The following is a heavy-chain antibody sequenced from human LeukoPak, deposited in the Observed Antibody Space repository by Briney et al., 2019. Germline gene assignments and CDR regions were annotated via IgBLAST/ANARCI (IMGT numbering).Heavy chain of an antibody. CDR2: ISSDGRTA. J-gene: IGHJ4*02. D-gene: IGHD4-17*01. Sequence: PGGSLRLSCAASGFTFSSYDIHWVRQAPGKGLVWVSRISSDGRTASYADSMKGRFTISRDNAKNSLYLHMNSLRAEDTAVYYCARFTGPIDYADYWGQGTLVTVSS. V-gene: IGHV3-74*01. CDR1: GFTFSSYD. CDR3: ARFTGPIDYADY.